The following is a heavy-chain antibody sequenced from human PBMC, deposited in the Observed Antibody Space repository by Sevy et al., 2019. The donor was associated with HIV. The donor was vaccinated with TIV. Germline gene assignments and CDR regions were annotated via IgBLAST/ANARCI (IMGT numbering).Heavy chain of an antibody. D-gene: IGHD3-9*01. J-gene: IGHJ3*02. CDR3: ARGGYDILTGFETDDAFDI. CDR1: GDSVSSNSAA. V-gene: IGHV6-1*01. CDR2: TYYRSKWYN. Sequence: QSQTLSLTCAISGDSVSSNSAAWNWIRQSPSRGLEWLGRTYYRSKWYNDYAVSVKSRITINPDTSKNQFSLQLNSLTPEDTAVYYCARGGYDILTGFETDDAFDIWGQGTMVTVS.